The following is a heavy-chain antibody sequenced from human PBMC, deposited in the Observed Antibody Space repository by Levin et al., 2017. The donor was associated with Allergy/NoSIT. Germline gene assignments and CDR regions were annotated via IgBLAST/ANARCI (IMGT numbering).Heavy chain of an antibody. J-gene: IGHJ2*01. Sequence: GESLKISCKASGFTFTSYGISWVRQAPGQGLEWMGWISAYNGNTNYAQKLQGRVTMTTDTSTSTAYMELRSLRSDDTAVYYCARAGLWFGELLEKYWYFDLWGRGTLVTVSS. V-gene: IGHV1-18*01. CDR1: GFTFTSYG. D-gene: IGHD3-10*01. CDR3: ARAGLWFGELLEKYWYFDL. CDR2: ISAYNGNT.